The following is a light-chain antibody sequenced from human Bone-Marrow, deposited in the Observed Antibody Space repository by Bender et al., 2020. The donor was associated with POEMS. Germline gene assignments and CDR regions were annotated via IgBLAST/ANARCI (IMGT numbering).Light chain of an antibody. V-gene: IGLV1-44*01. CDR2: INS. CDR1: SSNIGNNP. CDR3: ASWDEDLNAYV. J-gene: IGLJ1*01. Sequence: QSILTQPPSVSGTPGQRVTISCSGSSSNIGNNPVSWYQHLPGRAPKVVIYINSQRPSGVPDRFSGSRSGTSASLAISGLQSEDEADYYCASWDEDLNAYVFGGGTMVTV.